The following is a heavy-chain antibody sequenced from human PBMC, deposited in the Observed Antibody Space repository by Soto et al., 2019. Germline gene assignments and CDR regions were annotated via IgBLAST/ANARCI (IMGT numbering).Heavy chain of an antibody. J-gene: IGHJ3*02. CDR3: ARVSGGQGDI. CDR1: GYTFTSYY. V-gene: IGHV1-46*01. CDR2: INPSGGST. D-gene: IGHD2-8*02. Sequence: QVQRVQSGAEVKKPGASVKVSCKASGYTFTSYYTHWVRQAPGQGLEWMGRINPSGGSTSYAQKFQGRVTMTRDTSTSTVYMELSSLRSEDTAVYYCARVSGGQGDIWGQGTMVTVSS.